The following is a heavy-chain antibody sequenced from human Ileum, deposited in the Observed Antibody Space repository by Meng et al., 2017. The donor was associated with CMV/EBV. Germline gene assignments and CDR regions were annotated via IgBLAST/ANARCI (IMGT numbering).Heavy chain of an antibody. D-gene: IGHD7-27*01. CDR3: ARSWGSWYFDL. V-gene: IGHV4-4*02. CDR2: IYHSGTT. J-gene: IGHJ2*01. Sequence: AVAGGSISSSNWWSWVRQSPGTGLEWIGEIYHSGTTNYNPSLKSRVIISLDKSKSQFSLKLTSVTAADTAVYYCARSWGSWYFDLWGRGTLVTVSS. CDR1: GGSISSSNW.